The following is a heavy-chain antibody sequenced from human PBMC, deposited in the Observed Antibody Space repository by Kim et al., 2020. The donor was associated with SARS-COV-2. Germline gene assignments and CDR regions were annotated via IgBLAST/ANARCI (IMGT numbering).Heavy chain of an antibody. CDR3: ARDRGYCSGASCYSVPSYFDY. J-gene: IGHJ4*02. D-gene: IGHD2-15*01. CDR2: ISTDNGNT. Sequence: ASVKVSCKASGYSFTNYGITWVRQAPGQGLEWMGWISTDNGNTNYAQNLHGRVTMTTDTSTSTAYMELRSLRSDDTAVYYCARDRGYCSGASCYSVPSYFDYWGQGTLVTVSS. V-gene: IGHV1-18*01. CDR1: GYSFTNYG.